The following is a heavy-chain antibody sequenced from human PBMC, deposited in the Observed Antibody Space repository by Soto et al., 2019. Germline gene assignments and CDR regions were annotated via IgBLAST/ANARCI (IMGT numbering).Heavy chain of an antibody. V-gene: IGHV1-69*12. CDR1: GGTFSSYA. CDR3: ARETTTVVTPYFDY. Sequence: QVQLVQSGAEVKKPGSSVKVSCKASGGTFSSYAISWVRQAPGQGLEWMGGIIPIFGTANYAQKFQGRVTITADESTSTAYRELSSLRSEDTAVYYCARETTTVVTPYFDYWGQGPLVTVSS. CDR2: IIPIFGTA. J-gene: IGHJ4*02. D-gene: IGHD4-17*01.